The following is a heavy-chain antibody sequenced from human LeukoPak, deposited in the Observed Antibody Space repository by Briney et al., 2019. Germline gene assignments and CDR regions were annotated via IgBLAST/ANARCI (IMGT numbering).Heavy chain of an antibody. J-gene: IGHJ3*02. V-gene: IGHV1-46*01. CDR2: IDPSGGST. CDR3: ARDHEGSPFWRDAFDI. CDR1: GYTFTSYY. D-gene: IGHD3-3*01. Sequence: ASVKVSCKASGYTFTSYYMHWVRQAPGQGLEWMGIIDPSGGSTSYAQKFQGRVTMTRDTSTSTVYMELSSLRSEDTTVYYCARDHEGSPFWRDAFDIWGQGTMVTVSS.